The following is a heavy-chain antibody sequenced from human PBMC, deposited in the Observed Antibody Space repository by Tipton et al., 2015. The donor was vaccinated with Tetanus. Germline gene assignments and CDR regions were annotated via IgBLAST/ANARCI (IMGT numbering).Heavy chain of an antibody. CDR1: GFTFGGYA. D-gene: IGHD3-22*01. CDR2: ISWNRASV. J-gene: IGHJ3*02. V-gene: IGHV3-9*01. CDR3: VKGEFHARSGYYFIDAFDT. Sequence: SLRLSCEASGFTFGGYAMNWVRQAPGKGLQWVAGISWNRASVGYADSVKGRFTITRDNAQNSLYLEMNSLRPENTALYFCVKGEFHARSGYYFIDAFDTWGQGPMVPVSS.